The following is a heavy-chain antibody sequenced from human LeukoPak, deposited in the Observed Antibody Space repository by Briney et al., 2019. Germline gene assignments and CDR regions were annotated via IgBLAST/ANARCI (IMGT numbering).Heavy chain of an antibody. D-gene: IGHD5-24*01. CDR2: IFYSGST. V-gene: IGHV4-59*01. CDR3: AGGRDGYNLDY. J-gene: IGHJ4*02. CDR1: GGSISSYY. Sequence: TPSETLSLTCTVSGGSISSYYWGWIRQPPVKGLEWIGYIFYSGSTNYNPSLKSRVTISLDTSKNQFSLRLSSVTAADTAMYYCAGGRDGYNLDYWGQGTLVTVSS.